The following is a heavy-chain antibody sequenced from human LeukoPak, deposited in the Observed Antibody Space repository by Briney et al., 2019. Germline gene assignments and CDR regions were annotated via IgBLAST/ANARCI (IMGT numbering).Heavy chain of an antibody. D-gene: IGHD3-10*01. CDR1: GFTFSSYS. Sequence: GGSLRLSCAASGFTFSSYSMNWVRQAPGKGLEWVSSISSSSSYIYYADSVKGRFTISRDNAKNSLYLQMNSLRAEDTAVYFCAKGSSGSWGRLDYWGQGTLVTVSS. J-gene: IGHJ4*02. V-gene: IGHV3-21*01. CDR2: ISSSSSYI. CDR3: AKGSSGSWGRLDY.